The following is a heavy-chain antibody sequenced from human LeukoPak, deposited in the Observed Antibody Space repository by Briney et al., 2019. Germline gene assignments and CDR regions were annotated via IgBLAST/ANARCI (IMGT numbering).Heavy chain of an antibody. Sequence: GGSLRLSCAASGFTFSSYAMSWVRRAPGKGLEWVSTISASGGSTYFAESVKGRFAISRENAKDTLYVQMTSLRAEDTAVYYCAKVPDGSPRGYWYFDLWGRGTLVTVSS. V-gene: IGHV3-23*01. J-gene: IGHJ2*01. D-gene: IGHD3-10*01. CDR3: AKVPDGSPRGYWYFDL. CDR1: GFTFSSYA. CDR2: ISASGGST.